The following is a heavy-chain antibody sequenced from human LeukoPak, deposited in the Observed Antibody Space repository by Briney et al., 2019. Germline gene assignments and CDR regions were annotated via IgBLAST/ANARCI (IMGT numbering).Heavy chain of an antibody. D-gene: IGHD3/OR15-3a*01. J-gene: IGHJ4*02. CDR3: ARVWRSSSSSLIFVY. CDR1: GYTFTAYY. V-gene: IGHV1-2*02. CDR2: INPNTGGA. Sequence: ASVKVSCKASGYTFTAYYLHWVRQAPGQGLEWMGWINPNTGGAKYAQKFQGRLTMTRDTSINTVYMGLSRLRSDDTAVYYCARVWRSSSSSLIFVYWGQGTLVTVSS.